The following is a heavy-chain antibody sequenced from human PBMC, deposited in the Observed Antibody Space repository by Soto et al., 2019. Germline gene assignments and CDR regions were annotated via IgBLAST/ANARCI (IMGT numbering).Heavy chain of an antibody. J-gene: IGHJ5*02. CDR3: SKGPYIIEIPSFDP. V-gene: IGHV3-9*01. Sequence: HPGGSLTRYCEASGFIFDQYAMHWGPQVPGKRLEWASGISDDGGYIGYADSVKGRFISSRDNAKTSLYLQMNSLAPEDTAFYYWSKGPYIIEIPSFDPLGQVALVSVTS. CDR2: ISDDGGYI. CDR1: GFIFDQYA. D-gene: IGHD2-2*01.